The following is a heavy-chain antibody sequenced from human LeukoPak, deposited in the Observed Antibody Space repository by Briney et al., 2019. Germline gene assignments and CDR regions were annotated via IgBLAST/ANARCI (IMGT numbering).Heavy chain of an antibody. D-gene: IGHD3-10*01. Sequence: GRSLRLSCAASGFTFDDYAMHWVRQAPGKGLEWVSGISWNSGSIGYADSVKGRFIISRDNAKNSLYLQMNSLRAEDTALYYCAKGLYDSGITTPPFDYWGQGTLVTVSS. CDR2: ISWNSGSI. CDR3: AKGLYDSGITTPPFDY. J-gene: IGHJ4*02. CDR1: GFTFDDYA. V-gene: IGHV3-9*01.